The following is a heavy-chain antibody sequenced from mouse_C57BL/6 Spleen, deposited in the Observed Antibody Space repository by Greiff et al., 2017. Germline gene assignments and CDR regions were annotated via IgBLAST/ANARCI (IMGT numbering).Heavy chain of an antibody. Sequence: VQLQQPGTELVKPGASVKLSCKASGYTFTSYWMHWVKQRPGQGLEWIGDINPRNGGTNYNEKFKGKATLTVDKSSSTAYMQLSSLTSEDSAVYYCARWDSIATVVGYYAMDYWGQGTSVTVSS. CDR1: GYTFTSYW. V-gene: IGHV1-53*01. J-gene: IGHJ4*01. D-gene: IGHD1-1*01. CDR2: INPRNGGT. CDR3: ARWDSIATVVGYYAMDY.